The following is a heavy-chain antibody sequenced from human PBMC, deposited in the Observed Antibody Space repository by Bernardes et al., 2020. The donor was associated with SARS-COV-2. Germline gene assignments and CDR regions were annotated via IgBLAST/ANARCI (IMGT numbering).Heavy chain of an antibody. CDR1: GGSISSNLYY. CDR2: LHYRGNT. Sequence: LSLTCSVSGGSISSNLYYWGWIRQPPGKGLEWIGSLHYRGNTYHSPSLKSRVTISVDTSKNQIFLRLTSVTAADTALYYCARDSIYDVNAFDMWGQGKMVTVSS. CDR3: ARDSIYDVNAFDM. D-gene: IGHD3-3*01. J-gene: IGHJ3*02. V-gene: IGHV4-39*07.